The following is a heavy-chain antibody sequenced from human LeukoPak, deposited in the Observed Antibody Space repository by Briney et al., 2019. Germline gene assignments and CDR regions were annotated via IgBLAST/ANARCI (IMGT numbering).Heavy chain of an antibody. CDR3: AREAGGGWDYFDY. J-gene: IGHJ4*02. D-gene: IGHD3-10*01. CDR2: IYTGGNT. Sequence: SETLSLTCTVSGGSINSYYWSYIRQPAGKVLDWIGRIYTGGNTNYNPSLKSRVTMSVDTSKNQFSLKLSSVTAADTAVHYCAREAGGGWDYFDYWGQGTLVTVSS. CDR1: GGSINSYY. V-gene: IGHV4-4*07.